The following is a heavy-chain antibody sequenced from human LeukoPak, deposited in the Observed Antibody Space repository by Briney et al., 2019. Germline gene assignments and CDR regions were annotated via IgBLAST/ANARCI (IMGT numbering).Heavy chain of an antibody. J-gene: IGHJ4*02. CDR1: GFILSSCG. Sequence: GVPLRLSCAASGFILSSCGMSWLRQAPGKGLECVSAISGSSGRTYQAGGVKGRFTVSSDISKHTVSLQMNRLRADDTAMCHCAKDRFYDILTGYPDYWGQGTLVTVSS. V-gene: IGHV3-23*01. CDR3: AKDRFYDILTGYPDY. CDR2: ISGSSGRT. D-gene: IGHD3-9*01.